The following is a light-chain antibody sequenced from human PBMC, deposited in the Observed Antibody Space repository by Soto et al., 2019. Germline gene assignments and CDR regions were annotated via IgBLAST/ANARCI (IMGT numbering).Light chain of an antibody. Sequence: AIRMTQSPASFSASPGDRVTITCRASQGISSYLAWYQQKPGKAPKLLIYAASTLQSGVPSRFSGSGSGTDFTLTISCLQSEDFATYYCQQYCSYPRTFGQGTKVDIK. CDR2: AAS. J-gene: IGKJ1*01. V-gene: IGKV1-8*01. CDR1: QGISSY. CDR3: QQYCSYPRT.